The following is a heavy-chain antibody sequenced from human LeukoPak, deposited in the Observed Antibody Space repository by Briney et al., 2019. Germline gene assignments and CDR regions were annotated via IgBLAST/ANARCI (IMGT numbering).Heavy chain of an antibody. CDR3: ARGIPSSIFGVVIILDYYYGMDV. D-gene: IGHD3-3*01. CDR2: MNPNSGNT. J-gene: IGHJ6*02. V-gene: IGHV1-8*01. Sequence: WASVKVSCKASGYTFTSYDINWVRQATGQGLEWMGWMNPNSGNTGYAQKFQGRVTMIRNTSISTAYMELSSLRSEDTAVYYCARGIPSSIFGVVIILDYYYGMDVWGQGTTVTVSS. CDR1: GYTFTSYD.